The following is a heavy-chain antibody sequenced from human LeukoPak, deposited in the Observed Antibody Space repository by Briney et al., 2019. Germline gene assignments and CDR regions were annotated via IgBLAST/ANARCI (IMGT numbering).Heavy chain of an antibody. CDR3: TTAVYLTGYEY. D-gene: IGHD3-9*01. V-gene: IGHV3-15*01. J-gene: IGHJ4*02. CDR1: GFTFSNAW. CDR2: IKSNTDGGTT. Sequence: GGSLRLSCAASGFTFSNAWMTWVHQAPGKGLEWVGRIKSNTDGGTTDYAAPVKDRFTISRDDSKNTMYVQMNSLKTEDTAVYYCTTAVYLTGYEYWGQGTLVTVSS.